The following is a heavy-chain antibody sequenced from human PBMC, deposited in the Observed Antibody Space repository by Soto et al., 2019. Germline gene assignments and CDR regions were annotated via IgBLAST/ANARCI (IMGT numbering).Heavy chain of an antibody. CDR2: IYYSGST. V-gene: IGHV4-59*12. D-gene: IGHD4-17*01. CDR1: GGSISSYY. Sequence: SETLSLTCTVSGGSISSYYLSWIRQPPGKGLEWIGYIYYSGSTYYNPSLKSRVTISVDTSKNQFSLKLSSVTAADTAVYYCASGLVTTLHYWGQGTLVTVSS. CDR3: ASGLVTTLHY. J-gene: IGHJ4*02.